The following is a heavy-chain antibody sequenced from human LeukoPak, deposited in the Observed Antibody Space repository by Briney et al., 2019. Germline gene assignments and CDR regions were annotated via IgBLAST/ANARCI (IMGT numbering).Heavy chain of an antibody. D-gene: IGHD3-22*01. V-gene: IGHV3-7*01. Sequence: PGGSLRLSCAASGFTFSSYWMSWVRQAPGKGLEWVANIKQDGSEKYYVDSVKGRLTISRDNAKNSLYLQMNSLRAEDMAVYYCARDRYDSSGYYGYWGQGTLVTVSS. CDR1: GFTFSSYW. CDR2: IKQDGSEK. CDR3: ARDRYDSSGYYGY. J-gene: IGHJ4*02.